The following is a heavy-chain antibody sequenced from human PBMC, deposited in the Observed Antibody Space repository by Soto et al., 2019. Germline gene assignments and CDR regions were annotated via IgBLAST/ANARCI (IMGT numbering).Heavy chain of an antibody. V-gene: IGHV3-23*01. CDR2: ISGSGGST. J-gene: IGHJ3*02. D-gene: IGHD2-15*01. CDR3: AITPVHRGVVVVAADADAFGI. Sequence: GRSLRLSCAPSGFTFSSYAMSWGRQAPWKGLEWVSAISGSGGSTYYADSVTGRFTISRDNSKNTLYLQMNSLRAEDTAVYYCAITPVHRGVVVVAADADAFGIWGEGTMVT. CDR1: GFTFSSYA.